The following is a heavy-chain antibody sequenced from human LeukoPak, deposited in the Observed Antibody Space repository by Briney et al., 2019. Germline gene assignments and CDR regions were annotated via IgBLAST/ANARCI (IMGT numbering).Heavy chain of an antibody. Sequence: SEALSLTCTISGDSISSSSYYWGWIRQPPGKGLEWIGDIYYRGSTYYNPSLKSRVSISIDTSNNQFSLTLNSVTAADTALYFCARRRYYDSTGYLDWGQGTLVTVSS. D-gene: IGHD3-22*01. CDR2: IYYRGST. J-gene: IGHJ1*01. V-gene: IGHV4-39*01. CDR1: GDSISSSSYY. CDR3: ARRRYYDSTGYLD.